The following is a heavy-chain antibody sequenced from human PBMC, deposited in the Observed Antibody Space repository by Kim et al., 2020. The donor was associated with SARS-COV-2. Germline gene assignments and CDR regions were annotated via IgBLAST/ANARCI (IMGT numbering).Heavy chain of an antibody. CDR3: ARLTMSGFTTNAFEI. D-gene: IGHD3-10*02. CDR2: IDPSDSYT. V-gene: IGHV5-10-1*01. CDR1: GYTFITYW. J-gene: IGHJ3*02. Sequence: GASLKISCKGSGYTFITYWISWVRQMPGKGLEWMGRIDPSDSYTNYSPSFQGHVTMSADKSISTAYLQWSSLKASDTAMYYCARLTMSGFTTNAFEIWGQGTMVSVS.